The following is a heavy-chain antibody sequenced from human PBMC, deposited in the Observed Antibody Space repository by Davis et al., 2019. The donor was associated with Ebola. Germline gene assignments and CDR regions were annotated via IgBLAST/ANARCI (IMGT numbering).Heavy chain of an antibody. CDR2: IYYSGST. V-gene: IGHV4-59*01. CDR3: ARSYGIQTAMDV. CDR1: GGSISSYY. D-gene: IGHD2-8*01. Sequence: MPSETLSLTCTVSGGSISSYYWSWIRQPPGKGLEWIGYIYYSGSTNYSPSLKSRVTISSDTSKNQFSLNLDSVTAADTAVYYCARSYGIQTAMDVWGQGTTVTVSS. J-gene: IGHJ6*02.